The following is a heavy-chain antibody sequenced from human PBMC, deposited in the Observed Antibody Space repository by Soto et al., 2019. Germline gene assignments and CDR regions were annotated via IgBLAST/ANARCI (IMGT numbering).Heavy chain of an antibody. V-gene: IGHV1-18*04. Sequence: ALVNGYCKSVGYTLSIDGIGWVRQTPGQGLEWMGWISAYNGNTNYAQKLQGRVTMTTDTSTSTAYMELRSLRSDDTAVYYCARDIGSYGRYFDYWGQGTLVTVSS. CDR1: GYTLSIDG. CDR2: ISAYNGNT. J-gene: IGHJ4*02. CDR3: ARDIGSYGRYFDY. D-gene: IGHD1-26*01.